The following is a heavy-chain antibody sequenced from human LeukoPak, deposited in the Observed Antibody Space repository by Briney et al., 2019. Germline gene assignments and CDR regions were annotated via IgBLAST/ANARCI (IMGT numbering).Heavy chain of an antibody. D-gene: IGHD6-19*01. V-gene: IGHV4-61*02. Sequence: SETLSLTCTVSGGSISSGSYYWSWIRQPAGKGLEWIGRIYTSGSTNYNPSLKSRVTISVDTSKNQFSLKLSSVTAADTAVYYCARLEWLGNPYNWFDPWGQGTLVTVSS. CDR2: IYTSGST. J-gene: IGHJ5*02. CDR3: ARLEWLGNPYNWFDP. CDR1: GGSISSGSYY.